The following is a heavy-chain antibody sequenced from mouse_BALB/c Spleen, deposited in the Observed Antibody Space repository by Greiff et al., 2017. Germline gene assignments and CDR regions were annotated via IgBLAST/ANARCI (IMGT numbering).Heavy chain of an antibody. CDR3: ARGTYGNYVYAMDY. Sequence: VQLQQSGPELVKPGASVKISCKASGYSFTGYYMHWVKQSHVKSLEWIGRINPYNGATSYNQNFKDKASLTVDKSSSTAYMELHSLTSEDSAVYYCARGTYGNYVYAMDYWGQGTSVTVSS. D-gene: IGHD2-10*02. J-gene: IGHJ4*01. CDR1: GYSFTGYY. V-gene: IGHV1-31*01. CDR2: INPYNGAT.